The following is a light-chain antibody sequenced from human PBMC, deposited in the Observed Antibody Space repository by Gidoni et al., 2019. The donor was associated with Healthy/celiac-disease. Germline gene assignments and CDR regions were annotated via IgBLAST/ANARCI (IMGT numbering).Light chain of an antibody. CDR3: SSYTSSSTHYV. CDR2: DVS. V-gene: IGLV2-14*01. J-gene: IGLJ1*01. Sequence: QSALTQPASVSGSHGQASTISCTGTSSDVGGYNYVSWYQQHPGKAPKLMIYDVSNRPSGVSNRFSGSKSGNTASLTISGLQAEDEADYYCSSYTSSSTHYVFGTGTKVTVL. CDR1: SSDVGGYNY.